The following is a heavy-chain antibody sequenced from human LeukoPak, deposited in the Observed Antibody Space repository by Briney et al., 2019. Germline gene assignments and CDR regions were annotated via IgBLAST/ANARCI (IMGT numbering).Heavy chain of an antibody. Sequence: ASVKVSCKASGYTFTSYGISWVRQAPGQGLEWMGWISAYNGNTNYAQKFQGRVTMTRNTSISTAYMELSSLRSEDTAMYYCARGIRITMVRGVTIGYYFDYWGQGTLVTVSS. CDR2: ISAYNGNT. CDR1: GYTFTSYG. V-gene: IGHV1-18*01. D-gene: IGHD3-10*01. J-gene: IGHJ4*02. CDR3: ARGIRITMVRGVTIGYYFDY.